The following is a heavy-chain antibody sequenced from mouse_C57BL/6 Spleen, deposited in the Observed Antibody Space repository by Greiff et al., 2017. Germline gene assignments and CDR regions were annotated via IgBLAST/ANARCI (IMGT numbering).Heavy chain of an antibody. Sequence: DVQLQESGAELVRPGASVKLSCTASGFNIKDDYMHWVKQRPEQGLEWIGWIDPENGDTEYASKFQGKATITAEPSSNTAYLQLSSLTSEDTAVYYCTAGYSNYAAYWGQGTLVTVSA. J-gene: IGHJ3*01. CDR1: GFNIKDDY. CDR3: TAGYSNYAAY. D-gene: IGHD2-5*01. CDR2: IDPENGDT. V-gene: IGHV14-4*01.